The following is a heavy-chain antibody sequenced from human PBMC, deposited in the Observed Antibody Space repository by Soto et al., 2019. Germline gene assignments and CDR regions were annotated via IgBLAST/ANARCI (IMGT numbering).Heavy chain of an antibody. J-gene: IGHJ4*02. V-gene: IGHV1-69*01. D-gene: IGHD3-10*01. Sequence: QVHLVQSGAEVKKAGSSVKVSCKASGGTVSSYAITWVRQAPGKGLEWMGVFIPIFVSAHYAQKFQGRVTSTADDSTSTAYMALSGLRSEDTAIYSCARDLSSDSTGFRGYDLWGQGTLVTVSS. CDR1: GGTVSSYA. CDR2: FIPIFVSA. CDR3: ARDLSSDSTGFRGYDL.